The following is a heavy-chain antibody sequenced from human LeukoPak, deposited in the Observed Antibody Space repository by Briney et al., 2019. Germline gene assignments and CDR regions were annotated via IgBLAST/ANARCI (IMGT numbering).Heavy chain of an antibody. Sequence: PSETLSLTCTVSGYSISSGYYWGWIRQPPGKGLEWIGSIYHSGSTNYNPSLKSRVTLSVDKSKNQFSLRLDSVTAADTAVYYCALSSGWYKLDYWGQGLLVTVSS. CDR1: GYSISSGYY. V-gene: IGHV4-38-2*02. D-gene: IGHD6-19*01. J-gene: IGHJ4*02. CDR2: IYHSGST. CDR3: ALSSGWYKLDY.